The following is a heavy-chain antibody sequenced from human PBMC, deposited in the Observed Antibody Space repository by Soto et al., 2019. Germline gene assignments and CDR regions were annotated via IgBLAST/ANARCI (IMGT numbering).Heavy chain of an antibody. V-gene: IGHV2-5*01. J-gene: IGHJ5*02. CDR2: IYWNDDK. D-gene: IGHD6-19*01. CDR1: GFSLSTSGVG. CDR3: ARTSSGGWYVVPSWFDP. Sequence: SGPTLVNPTQTLTLTCTFSGFSLSTSGVGVGWIRQPPGKALEWLALIYWNDDKRYSPSLKSRLTITKDTSKNQVVLTMTNMDPVDTATYYCARTSSGGWYVVPSWFDPWGQGTLVTVSS.